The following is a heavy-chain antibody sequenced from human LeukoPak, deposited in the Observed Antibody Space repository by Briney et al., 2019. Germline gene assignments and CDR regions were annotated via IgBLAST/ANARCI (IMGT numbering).Heavy chain of an antibody. J-gene: IGHJ4*02. Sequence: GGSLRLSCTASGFTFGDYAMNWVRQAPGKGLEWVSYISGSNSPIYYADSVKGRFTISRDNAKNSLYLQMDSLRAEDTAIYYCARVRDAYNYFHYWGQGTLVTVSS. CDR2: ISGSNSPI. CDR1: GFTFGDYA. V-gene: IGHV3-48*01. D-gene: IGHD2-21*01. CDR3: ARVRDAYNYFHY.